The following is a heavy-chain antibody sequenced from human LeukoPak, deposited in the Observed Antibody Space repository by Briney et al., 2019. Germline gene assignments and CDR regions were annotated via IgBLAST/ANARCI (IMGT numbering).Heavy chain of an antibody. Sequence: SVKVSCKASGGTFSSYAISWVRQAPGQGLEWMGGIIPIFGTADYAQKFQGRVTITADESTSTAYMELSSLRSEDTAVYYCAREYYDFWSGYLYLGSFDPWGQGTLVTVSS. CDR3: AREYYDFWSGYLYLGSFDP. CDR1: GGTFSSYA. V-gene: IGHV1-69*13. D-gene: IGHD3-3*01. CDR2: IIPIFGTA. J-gene: IGHJ5*02.